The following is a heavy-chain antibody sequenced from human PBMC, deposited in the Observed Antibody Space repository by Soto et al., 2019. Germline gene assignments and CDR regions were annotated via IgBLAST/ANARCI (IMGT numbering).Heavy chain of an antibody. CDR3: AKDQRLGIAAHRGLKYGMDV. D-gene: IGHD6-13*01. Sequence: PGGSLRLSCAASGFTFSSYGMHWVRQAPGKGLEWVAVISYDGSNKYYADSVKGRFTISRDNSKDTLYLQMNSLRAEDTAVYYCAKDQRLGIAAHRGLKYGMDVWGQGTTVTVSS. CDR2: ISYDGSNK. CDR1: GFTFSSYG. V-gene: IGHV3-30*18. J-gene: IGHJ6*02.